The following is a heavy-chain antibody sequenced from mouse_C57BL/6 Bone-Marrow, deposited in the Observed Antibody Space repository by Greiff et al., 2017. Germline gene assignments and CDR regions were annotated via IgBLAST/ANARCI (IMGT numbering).Heavy chain of an antibody. D-gene: IGHD2-5*01. CDR3: ARDAGSNYENWYFDV. Sequence: EVKLVESGGGLVQSGRSLRLSCATSGFTFSDFYMEWVRQAPGKGLEWIAASRNKAHDYTTEYSASVKGRFIVSRDTSQSILYLQMNALRAEDTAIYYCARDAGSNYENWYFDVWGTGTTVTVSS. CDR2: SRNKAHDYTT. CDR1: GFTFSDFY. V-gene: IGHV7-1*01. J-gene: IGHJ1*03.